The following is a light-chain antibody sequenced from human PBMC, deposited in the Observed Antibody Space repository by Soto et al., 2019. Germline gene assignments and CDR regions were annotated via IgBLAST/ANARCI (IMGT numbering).Light chain of an antibody. CDR1: SSNIGAYYD. V-gene: IGLV1-40*01. J-gene: IGLJ1*01. CDR2: GNN. CDR3: QSYDNSLSGYV. Sequence: QSVLTQPPSVSGAPGQRVTISCTGSSSNIGAYYDVHWYQQLPGTAPKLLIYGNNNRPSGVPDRFSGSKSGTSASLATTGLQAEDEAHYYCQSYDNSLSGYVFGTGTKVTVL.